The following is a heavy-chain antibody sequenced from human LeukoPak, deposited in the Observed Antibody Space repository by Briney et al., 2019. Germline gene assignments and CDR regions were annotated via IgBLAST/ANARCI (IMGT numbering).Heavy chain of an antibody. V-gene: IGHV1-46*01. J-gene: IGHJ3*02. CDR2: INPSGGST. CDR1: GYTFTSYY. CDR3: ARDPKMITFGGVIAPDAFDI. D-gene: IGHD3-16*02. Sequence: ASVKVSCKASGYTFTSYYMHWVRQAPGQGLEWMGIINPSGGSTSYAQKFQGRVTMTRDMSTSTVYMELSSLRSEDTAVYYCARDPKMITFGGVIAPDAFDIWGQGTMVTVSS.